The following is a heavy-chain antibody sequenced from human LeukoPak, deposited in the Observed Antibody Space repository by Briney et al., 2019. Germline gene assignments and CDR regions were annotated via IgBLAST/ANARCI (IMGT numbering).Heavy chain of an antibody. CDR3: AKNGDRGAYCSGGSCYPYFYYYMDV. V-gene: IGHV3-53*01. CDR1: GFTVSSNY. CDR2: IYSGGST. D-gene: IGHD2-15*01. Sequence: GGSLRLSCAASGFTVSSNYMSWVRQAPGKGLEWVSVIYSGGSTYYADSVKGRFTISRDNSKNTLYLQMNSLRAEDTAIYYCAKNGDRGAYCSGGSCYPYFYYYMDVWGKGTTVTISS. J-gene: IGHJ6*03.